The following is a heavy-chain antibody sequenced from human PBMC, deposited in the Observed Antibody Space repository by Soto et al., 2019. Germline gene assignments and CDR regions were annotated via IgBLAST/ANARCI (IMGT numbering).Heavy chain of an antibody. CDR3: ARGVVVVDTRDWFDP. J-gene: IGHJ5*02. V-gene: IGHV3-30-3*01. CDR1: GFPVSNYA. D-gene: IGHD3-22*01. Sequence: GGCRRLSCAASGFPVSNYAMHRVRKAPGKGPERVAGSLDEGSAKYYGDPVKGRFTIARDNAKNTLYLQRSSLRTEDTAVYYCARGVVVVDTRDWFDPWGQGTLVTVSS. CDR2: SLDEGSAK.